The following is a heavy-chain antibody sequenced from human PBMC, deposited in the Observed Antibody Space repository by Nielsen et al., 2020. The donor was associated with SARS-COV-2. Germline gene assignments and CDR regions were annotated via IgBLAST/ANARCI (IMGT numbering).Heavy chain of an antibody. Sequence: SQTLSLTCVISGDSVSSSSVAWNWIRQSPSRGLEWLGRIYYRSKWFYEYATFVRSRITIDPETSKNHFSLHLNSVTSEDTAMYYCTRDPGYYHGMDVWGQGTTVIVSS. CDR2: IYYRSKWFY. CDR3: TRDPGYYHGMDV. J-gene: IGHJ6*02. CDR1: GDSVSSSSVA. V-gene: IGHV6-1*01.